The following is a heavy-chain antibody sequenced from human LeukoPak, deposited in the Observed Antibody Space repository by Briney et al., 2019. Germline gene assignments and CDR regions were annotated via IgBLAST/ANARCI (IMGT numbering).Heavy chain of an antibody. CDR2: IYYSGST. D-gene: IGHD6-13*01. CDR3: GRGEEQLALFDY. CDR1: GGSISSYY. V-gene: IGHV4-59*01. J-gene: IGHJ4*02. Sequence: TSETLSLTCTVSGGSISSYYWSWIRQPPGKGLEWIGYIYYSGSTNYNPSLKSRVTISVDTSKNQFSLKLSSVTAADTAVYYCGRGEEQLALFDYWGQGTLVTVSS.